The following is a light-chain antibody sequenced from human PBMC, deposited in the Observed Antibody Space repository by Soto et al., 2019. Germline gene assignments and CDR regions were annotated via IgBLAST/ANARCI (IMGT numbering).Light chain of an antibody. CDR2: ATS. CDR1: QSISSY. J-gene: IGKJ1*01. V-gene: IGKV1-39*01. CDR3: QQTYTTPWT. Sequence: DIQMNQSPSSLSASVGDRVTITCRASQSISSYLNWYQQKPGKAPKLLIYATSTLQSGVPSRFSGSGSGTDFTLTIRSLQPEDFATYYCQQTYTTPWTFGQGTKVDIK.